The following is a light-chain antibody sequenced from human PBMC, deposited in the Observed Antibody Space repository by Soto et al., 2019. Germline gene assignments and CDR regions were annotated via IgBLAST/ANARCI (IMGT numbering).Light chain of an antibody. CDR2: EVT. V-gene: IGLV2-14*01. J-gene: IGLJ1*01. CDR3: SSYTSTTTNV. CDR1: SSDVAGYNY. Sequence: QSALTQPASVSGSPGQSITISCTGTSSDVAGYNYVSWYQQLPGKAPKLMIYEVTHRPSGVSNRFSGSKSGTTASLTISGLQAEDEADYYCSSYTSTTTNVFGTGTKVTVL.